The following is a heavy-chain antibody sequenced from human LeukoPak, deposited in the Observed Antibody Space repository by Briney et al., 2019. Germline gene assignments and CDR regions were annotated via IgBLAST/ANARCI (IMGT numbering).Heavy chain of an antibody. D-gene: IGHD1-14*01. J-gene: IGHJ4*02. Sequence: GGSLSLSCAASGFTISNSWMNWVRQAPGKGLEWLSNIKKDGREKYYVDSVKGRFTISRYHAKNSLYLQMNSLRPEDTALYYCVTGAGWVFDYWGEGTLVSVSS. CDR2: IKKDGREK. CDR1: GFTISNSW. CDR3: VTGAGWVFDY. V-gene: IGHV3-7*01.